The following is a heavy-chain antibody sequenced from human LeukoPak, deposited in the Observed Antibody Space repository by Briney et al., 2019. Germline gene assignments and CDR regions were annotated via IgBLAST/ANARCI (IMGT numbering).Heavy chain of an antibody. D-gene: IGHD7-27*01. V-gene: IGHV4-30-4*01. CDR3: ASVTGDLVWGNNWFDP. CDR2: IYYSGST. Sequence: SQTLSLTCTVSGGSISSGDYYWSWIRQPPGKGLEWIGYIYYSGSTYYNPSLKSRVTISVDTSKNQFSLKLSSVTAADTAVYYCASVTGDLVWGNNWFDPWGQGTLVTVSS. J-gene: IGHJ5*02. CDR1: GGSISSGDYY.